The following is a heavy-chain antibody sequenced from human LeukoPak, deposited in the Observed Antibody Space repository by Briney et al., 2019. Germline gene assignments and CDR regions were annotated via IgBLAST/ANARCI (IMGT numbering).Heavy chain of an antibody. CDR3: ARVQWELLYPDY. D-gene: IGHD1-26*01. Sequence: GGSLRLSCVASGFTFSSYSMKWVRQAPGKGLEWVALISYDESYRYYADSVKGRFTISRDNSKNTLYLQMNSLRAEDTAVYYCARVQWELLYPDYWGQGTLVTVSS. CDR1: GFTFSSYS. CDR2: ISYDESYR. J-gene: IGHJ4*02. V-gene: IGHV3-30*03.